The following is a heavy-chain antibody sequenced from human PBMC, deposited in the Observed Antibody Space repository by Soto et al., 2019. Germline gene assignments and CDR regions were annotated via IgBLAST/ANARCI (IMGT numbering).Heavy chain of an antibody. CDR3: ARLSTDNYNIGWAFDI. CDR1: AASISSDY. D-gene: IGHD3-10*01. V-gene: IGHV4-59*01. J-gene: IGHJ3*02. Sequence: QVPMQESGPGLVKPSGTLSLTCSVFAASISSDYWSWIRQPPGKGLEWIGYIYYRGSTNYNPSLKSRVTISVDTSKNQFSLKLSAVTAADTAVYYCARLSTDNYNIGWAFDIWGQGTLITVSS. CDR2: IYYRGST.